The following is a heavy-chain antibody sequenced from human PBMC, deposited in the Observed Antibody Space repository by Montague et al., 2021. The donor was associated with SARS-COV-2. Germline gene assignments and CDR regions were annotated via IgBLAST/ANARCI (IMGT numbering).Heavy chain of an antibody. D-gene: IGHD3-10*01. Sequence: SETLSLTCTVSGGSISSYYWSWIRQPPGKGLEWIGYIYYSGSTNYNPSLKSRVTISVDTSKNQFSLKLSSVTAADTAVYYCAREGGGSGSYYYPFDYWGQGTLVTVSS. CDR1: GGSISSYY. J-gene: IGHJ4*02. CDR3: AREGGGSGSYYYPFDY. V-gene: IGHV4-59*01. CDR2: IYYSGST.